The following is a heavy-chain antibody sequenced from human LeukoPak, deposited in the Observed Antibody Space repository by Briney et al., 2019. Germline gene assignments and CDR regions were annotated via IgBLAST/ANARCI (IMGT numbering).Heavy chain of an antibody. Sequence: ASVKVSCKASGGTFSSYAISWVRQAPGQGLEWMGWISAYNGNTNYAQKFQGRVTMTTDTSTSTAYMELRSLRSDDAAVYYCARDDYDILTGYLYWGQGTLVTVSS. V-gene: IGHV1-18*01. J-gene: IGHJ4*02. CDR1: GGTFSSYA. CDR3: ARDDYDILTGYLY. D-gene: IGHD3-9*01. CDR2: ISAYNGNT.